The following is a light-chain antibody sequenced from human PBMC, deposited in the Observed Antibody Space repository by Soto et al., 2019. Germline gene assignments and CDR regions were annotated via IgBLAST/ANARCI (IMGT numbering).Light chain of an antibody. CDR3: QQFNNWPWT. CDR2: SAS. J-gene: IGKJ1*01. Sequence: TQSPATLSVSPGERATLSCRASQSVNSNLAWYQQKPGQAPRLLIYSASTGATGIPARFSGSGAGTEFTLTISSLQSEDFAVYYCQQFNNWPWTFGQGTKVDIK. V-gene: IGKV3-15*01. CDR1: QSVNSN.